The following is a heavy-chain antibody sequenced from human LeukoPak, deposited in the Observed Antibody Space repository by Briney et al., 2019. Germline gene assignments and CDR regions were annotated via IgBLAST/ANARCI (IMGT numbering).Heavy chain of an antibody. D-gene: IGHD2-8*01. CDR1: GGSFSGYY. CDR2: INHSGST. V-gene: IGHV4-34*01. CDR3: AREPLGGMAYAFDY. Sequence: SETLSLTCAVYGGSFSGYYWSWIRQPPGKGLEWIGEINHSGSTNYNPSLKSRVTISVDTSKNQFSLKLSSVTAADTAVYYCAREPLGGMAYAFDYWGQGTLVTVSS. J-gene: IGHJ4*02.